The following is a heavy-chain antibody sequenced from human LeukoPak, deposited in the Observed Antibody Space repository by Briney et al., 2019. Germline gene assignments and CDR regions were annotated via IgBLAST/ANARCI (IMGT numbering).Heavy chain of an antibody. V-gene: IGHV7-4-1*02. CDR1: GYTFTSYA. D-gene: IGHD2-15*01. Sequence: ASVKVSCKASGYTFTSYAMNWVRQAPGQGLEWMGWINTNTGNPTYAQGFTGRFVFSLDTSVSTAYLQISSLKAEDTAAYYCARAGVVVALGYYYYYYMDVWGKGTTVTVSS. J-gene: IGHJ6*03. CDR2: INTNTGNP. CDR3: ARAGVVVALGYYYYYYMDV.